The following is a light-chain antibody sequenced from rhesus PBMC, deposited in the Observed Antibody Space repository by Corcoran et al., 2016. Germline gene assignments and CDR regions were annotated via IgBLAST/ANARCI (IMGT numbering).Light chain of an antibody. CDR2: YAS. CDR1: QGIRSY. V-gene: IGKV1-37*01. J-gene: IGKJ3*01. Sequence: DIQMTQSPSSLSASVGDRVTITCRASQGIRSYLAWYQQKPGKAPKPLIYYASNLESGVPSRFRGSGSGTEFTLTINNLQPEEFAVYYCQKYNTDPFTFGPGTKLDIK. CDR3: QKYNTDPFT.